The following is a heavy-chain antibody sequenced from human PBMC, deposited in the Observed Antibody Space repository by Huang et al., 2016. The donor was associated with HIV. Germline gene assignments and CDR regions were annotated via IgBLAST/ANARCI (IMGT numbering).Heavy chain of an antibody. CDR2: IWYDGSNK. CDR3: ALKGDSSGWEYFRH. CDR1: VFTFSSFG. Sequence: QVQLVESGGGVVQPGRSLRLSCAAAVFTFSSFGMHWVRQAPGKGLEWVAVIWYDGSNKYYADSVKGRFTISRDNSKNTLYLQMNSLKTEDTAVYYCALKGDSSGWEYFRHWGQGTLVTVSS. V-gene: IGHV3-33*08. J-gene: IGHJ1*01. D-gene: IGHD6-19*01.